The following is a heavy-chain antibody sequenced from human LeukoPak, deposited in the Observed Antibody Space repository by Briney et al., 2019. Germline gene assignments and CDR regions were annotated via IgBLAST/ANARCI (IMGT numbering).Heavy chain of an antibody. Sequence: PSETLSLTCTVSGVSISSYYWSWIRQPPGEGLEWIGYIYYSGSINYNPSLKSRVTISVDMSKNQFSLQLSSVTAADTAVYYCARQSRDGDYIAKLFDYWGQGTLVTVSS. J-gene: IGHJ4*02. CDR2: IYYSGSI. D-gene: IGHD4-17*01. V-gene: IGHV4-59*08. CDR3: ARQSRDGDYIAKLFDY. CDR1: GVSISSYY.